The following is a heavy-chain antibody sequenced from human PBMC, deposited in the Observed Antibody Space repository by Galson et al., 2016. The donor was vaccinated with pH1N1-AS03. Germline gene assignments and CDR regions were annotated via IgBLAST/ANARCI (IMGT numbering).Heavy chain of an antibody. Sequence: SLRLSCAASGFTLINHGMHWVRQAPGKGLEWVAIIWNFGNTKIYADSVKGRFTISRDTSKSTLYLEMNNLRAEDAAMYYCAMDDDRGGYFIDHWDQGTLVTVSS. CDR2: IWNFGNTK. J-gene: IGHJ4*02. V-gene: IGHV3-33*03. D-gene: IGHD3-22*01. CDR3: AMDDDRGGYFIDH. CDR1: GFTLINHG.